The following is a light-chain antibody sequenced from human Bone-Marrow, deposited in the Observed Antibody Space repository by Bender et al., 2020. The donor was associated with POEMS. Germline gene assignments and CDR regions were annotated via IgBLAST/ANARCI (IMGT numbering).Light chain of an antibody. Sequence: QSALTQPRSVSGSPGQSVTISCTGTSSDIGTYNYVSWYQQHPGKAPKLMIYEVSKRPSGVSNRFSGSKSGNTASLTISGLQAEDEADYYCCSYAGSRTLIFGGGTKLTVL. CDR2: EVS. J-gene: IGLJ2*01. CDR3: CSYAGSRTLI. V-gene: IGLV2-23*02. CDR1: SSDIGTYNY.